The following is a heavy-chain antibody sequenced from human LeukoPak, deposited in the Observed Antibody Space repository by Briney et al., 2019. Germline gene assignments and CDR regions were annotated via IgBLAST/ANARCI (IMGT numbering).Heavy chain of an antibody. D-gene: IGHD4-11*01. J-gene: IGHJ4*02. CDR1: GYTFTTYA. CDR2: INAGNGNT. V-gene: IGHV1-3*01. CDR3: AREKDYSNYGGVLGY. Sequence: ASVKVSCKASGYTFTTYAIHWVRQAPGQRLEWMGWINAGNGNTKYSQKFQGRVTITRDTSASTAYMELSSLRSEDTAVYYCAREKDYSNYGGVLGYWGQGTLVTVSS.